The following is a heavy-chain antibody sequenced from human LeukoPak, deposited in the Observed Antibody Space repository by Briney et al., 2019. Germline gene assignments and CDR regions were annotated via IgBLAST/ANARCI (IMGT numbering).Heavy chain of an antibody. CDR1: VGSISSYY. Sequence: SETLSLTCTVTVGSISSYYWRWIRQPPGKGLAWIGYNYYSGSTNYNPSLKSRVTISVDTSKNQFSLKLSSVTAADTAVYYCARRKLQYCSGGSCYGGLYNWFDPWGQGTLVTVSS. V-gene: IGHV4-59*08. J-gene: IGHJ5*02. CDR3: ARRKLQYCSGGSCYGGLYNWFDP. CDR2: NYYSGST. D-gene: IGHD2-15*01.